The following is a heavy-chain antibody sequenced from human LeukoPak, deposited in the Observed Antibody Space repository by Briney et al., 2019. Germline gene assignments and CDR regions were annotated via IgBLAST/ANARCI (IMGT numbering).Heavy chain of an antibody. J-gene: IGHJ3*02. Sequence: VASVKVSCKASGYTFTGYFMHWVRQAPGQGLEWMGWINLNSGGTNYAQKFQGRVTMTRDTSISTAYMKLSRLRSDDTAVYYCARDSRIYDAFDIWGQGTMVTVSS. CDR3: ARDSRIYDAFDI. CDR2: INLNSGGT. D-gene: IGHD1-14*01. CDR1: GYTFTGYF. V-gene: IGHV1-2*02.